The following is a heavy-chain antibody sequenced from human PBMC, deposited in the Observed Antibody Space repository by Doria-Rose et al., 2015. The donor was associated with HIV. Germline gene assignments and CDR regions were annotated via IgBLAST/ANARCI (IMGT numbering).Heavy chain of an antibody. D-gene: IGHD1-26*01. CDR2: IFYTGST. V-gene: IGHV4-59*01. CDR3: ARVLSGTYDY. CDR1: GGSISHYY. Sequence: QVQLQESGPGLVKPSETLSLTCSVSGGSISHYYWSWIRQPPGKGLEYIGDIFYTGSTNYSPSLKSRVSTSIDTSKNKFSLRLSSVTAADTPVYYCARVLSGTYDYWGQGTLVTVSS. J-gene: IGHJ4*02.